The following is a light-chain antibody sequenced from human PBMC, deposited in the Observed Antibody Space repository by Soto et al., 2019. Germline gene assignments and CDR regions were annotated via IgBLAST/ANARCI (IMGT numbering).Light chain of an antibody. CDR3: AAWDDSLNRYV. CDR2: YNN. V-gene: IGLV1-44*01. J-gene: IGLJ1*01. CDR1: SSNIGSNT. Sequence: QSVLTQPPSASGTPGQRVTISCSGSSSNIGSNTVNWYQQLPGTAPKLVIYYNNQRPSGFPDRFSGSKSGTSASLAISGLQPEDEADYYCAAWDDSLNRYVFATGTKLTVL.